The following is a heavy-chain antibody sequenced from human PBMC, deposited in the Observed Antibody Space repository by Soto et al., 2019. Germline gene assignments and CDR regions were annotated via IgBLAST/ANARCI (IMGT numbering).Heavy chain of an antibody. V-gene: IGHV4-59*01. Sequence: ASETLSLTCTVSGGSIRSYYWSWIRQPPGKVLEWIGYIYYSGSTDYNPSLKSRVTISVDTSKNQFSLKLRSVTAADTAVYYCARDSYNFDDWGQGILVTVSS. D-gene: IGHD5-18*01. CDR2: IYYSGST. J-gene: IGHJ4*02. CDR1: GGSIRSYY. CDR3: ARDSYNFDD.